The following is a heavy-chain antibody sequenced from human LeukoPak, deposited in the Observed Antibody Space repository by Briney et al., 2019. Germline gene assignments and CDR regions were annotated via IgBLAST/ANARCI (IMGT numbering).Heavy chain of an antibody. CDR1: GDSISSDTYY. V-gene: IGHV4-61*02. Sequence: KPSETLSLTCTVSGDSISSDTYYWSWIRQPAGKGLEWIGRIYASGNSNYNASLKSRVTISIDTSKNQFSLRLSSVIAADTAVYYCAGTRRYCSGGSCYNWFDPWGQGTLVTVSS. J-gene: IGHJ5*02. CDR3: AGTRRYCSGGSCYNWFDP. CDR2: IYASGNS. D-gene: IGHD2-15*01.